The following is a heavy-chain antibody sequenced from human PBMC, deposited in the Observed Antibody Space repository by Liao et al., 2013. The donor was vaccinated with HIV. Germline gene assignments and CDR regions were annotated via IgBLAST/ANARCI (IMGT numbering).Heavy chain of an antibody. V-gene: IGHV4-4*07. CDR3: AKEHRGSYSFDY. D-gene: IGHD1-26*01. CDR2: IHTTGNT. J-gene: IGHJ4*02. Sequence: QVQLQESGPGLVKPSETLSLTCTVSGGSISGYYWSWIRQPAGRGLEWIGQIHTTGNTNYSPSLKSRLSMSVETSKNQISLRLSSLTAADTAVYYCAKEHRGSYSFDYWGQGTQVTVS. CDR1: GGSISGYY.